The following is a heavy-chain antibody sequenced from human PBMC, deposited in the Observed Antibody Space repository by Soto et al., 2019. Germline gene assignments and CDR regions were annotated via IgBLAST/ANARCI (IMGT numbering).Heavy chain of an antibody. CDR3: ARDVDVWAANYGMDV. CDR1: GGSISSYY. D-gene: IGHD3-16*01. V-gene: IGHV4-4*07. J-gene: IGHJ6*02. Sequence: SETLSLTCTVSGGSISSYYWSWIRQPAGKGLEWIGRIYTSGSTNYNPSLKSRVTMSVGTSKNQFSLKLSSVTAADTAVYYCARDVDVWAANYGMDVWGQGTTVTVSS. CDR2: IYTSGST.